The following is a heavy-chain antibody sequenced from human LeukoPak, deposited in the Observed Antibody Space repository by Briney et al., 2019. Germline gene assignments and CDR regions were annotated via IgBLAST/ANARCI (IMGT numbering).Heavy chain of an antibody. J-gene: IGHJ4*02. CDR3: ARHWSTDPFDY. V-gene: IGHV4-59*08. CDR2: LYYSGIT. CDR1: GASISSYY. Sequence: SETLSLTCTVSGASISSYYWSWIRQPPGKGLEWIAYLYYSGITNHNPSLKSRVTMSVDTSKNQFSLNLSSVTAADTAVYYCARHWSTDPFDYWGPGTLVNVYS.